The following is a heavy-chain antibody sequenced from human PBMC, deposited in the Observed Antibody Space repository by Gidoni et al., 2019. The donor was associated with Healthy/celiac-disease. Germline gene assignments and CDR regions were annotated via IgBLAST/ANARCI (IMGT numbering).Heavy chain of an antibody. CDR2: MKSKTDGGTT. CDR1: AFTFANAW. Sequence: VQLVESGGGLVKPGGSLRLYCAASAFTFANAWMSWVRQAPGKGLEWVGRMKSKTDGGTTDYAAPVKGRFTISRDDTKNTLYLQMNSLKTEDTAVYYCTTGLYVDGSGARDYWGQGTLVTVSS. V-gene: IGHV3-15*01. D-gene: IGHD3-10*01. CDR3: TTGLYVDGSGARDY. J-gene: IGHJ4*02.